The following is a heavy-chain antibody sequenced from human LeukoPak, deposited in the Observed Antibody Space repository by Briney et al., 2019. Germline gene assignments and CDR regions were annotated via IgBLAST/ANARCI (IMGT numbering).Heavy chain of an antibody. V-gene: IGHV3-11*01. J-gene: IGHJ4*02. Sequence: GGSLRLSCAASGFTFSDYYMSWIRQAPGKGLEWVSYISSSGSTIYYADSVKGRFTISRDNSKNTLYLQMNSLRAEDTAVYYCAKPARTDYTDYWGQGTLVTVSS. D-gene: IGHD1-14*01. CDR1: GFTFSDYY. CDR3: AKPARTDYTDY. CDR2: ISSSGSTI.